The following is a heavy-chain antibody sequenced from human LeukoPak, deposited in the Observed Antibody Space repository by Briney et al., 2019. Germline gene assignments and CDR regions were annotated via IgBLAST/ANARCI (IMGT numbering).Heavy chain of an antibody. CDR3: ARDWGLWFGENNWFDP. J-gene: IGHJ5*02. Sequence: ASVKVSCKASGYTFTSYGISWVRQAPGQGLEWMGWISAYNGNTNYAQKLQGRVTMTTDTSTSTAYMELRSLRSDDTAVYYCARDWGLWFGENNWFDPWGQGTLVTVSS. CDR2: ISAYNGNT. V-gene: IGHV1-18*01. CDR1: GYTFTSYG. D-gene: IGHD3-10*01.